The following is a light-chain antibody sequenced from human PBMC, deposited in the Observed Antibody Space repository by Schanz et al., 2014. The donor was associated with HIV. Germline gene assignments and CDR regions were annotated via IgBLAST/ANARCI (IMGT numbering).Light chain of an antibody. CDR3: QQYNSYPIT. V-gene: IGKV1-5*03. Sequence: DIQLTQSPPSLSASVGDRVTITCRASQSISNWLAWYQQKPGKAPKLVIYKASNLESGVPSRFSGSRSGTEFTLTISSLQPDDFATYYCQQYNSYPITFGQGTRLEIK. J-gene: IGKJ5*01. CDR1: QSISNW. CDR2: KAS.